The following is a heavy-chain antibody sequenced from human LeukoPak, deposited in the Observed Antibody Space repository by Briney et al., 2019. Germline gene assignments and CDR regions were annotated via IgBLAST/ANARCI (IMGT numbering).Heavy chain of an antibody. V-gene: IGHV4-59*08. Sequence: SETLSLTCTVSGGSISSYYWSWIRQPPGKGLEWIGYIYYSGSTNYNPSLKSRVTISVDTSKNQFSLKLSSVTAADTAVYYCAGSTVSPPVYYYYYGMDVWGQGTTVTVSS. D-gene: IGHD4-4*01. J-gene: IGHJ6*02. CDR1: GGSISSYY. CDR3: AGSTVSPPVYYYYYGMDV. CDR2: IYYSGST.